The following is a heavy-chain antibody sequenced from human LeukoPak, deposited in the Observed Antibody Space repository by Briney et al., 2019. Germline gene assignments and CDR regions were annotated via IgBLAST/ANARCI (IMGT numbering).Heavy chain of an antibody. V-gene: IGHV3-30*18. Sequence: GGSLRLSCAASGFTFNSFGMHWVRQAPGKGLEWVAVISYDGSDKYFADSVKGRFTISRDNSKNTLYLQMNSLRAEDTAVYYCAKDYDSSGWAAFDIWGQGTMVTVSS. CDR1: GFTFNSFG. D-gene: IGHD3-22*01. CDR3: AKDYDSSGWAAFDI. CDR2: ISYDGSDK. J-gene: IGHJ3*02.